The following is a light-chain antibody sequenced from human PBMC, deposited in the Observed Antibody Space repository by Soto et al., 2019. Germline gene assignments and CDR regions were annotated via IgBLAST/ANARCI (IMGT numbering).Light chain of an antibody. CDR2: EDN. V-gene: IGLV6-57*01. Sequence: NFMLTQPHSVSESPGKTVIISCTRSSGSIASNYVQWYQQRPGSSPTTVIYEDNQRPSGVPDRFSGSIDTSSNSASLTISGLETEEEAYYFWQSYDATNQVFGGGTKLTVL. CDR3: QSYDATNQV. J-gene: IGLJ3*02. CDR1: SGSIASNY.